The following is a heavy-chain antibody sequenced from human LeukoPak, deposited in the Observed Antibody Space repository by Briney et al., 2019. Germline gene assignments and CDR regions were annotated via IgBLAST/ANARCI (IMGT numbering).Heavy chain of an antibody. CDR2: ISGSGGST. D-gene: IGHD3-10*01. Sequence: GGSQRLSCAASGFTFSSYSMNWVRQAPGKGLEWVSAISGSGGSTYYADSVKGRFTISRDNSKNTLYLQMNSLRAEDTAVYYCAKVGTLWFGELSRATWFDPWGQGTLVTVSS. V-gene: IGHV3-23*01. CDR3: AKVGTLWFGELSRATWFDP. CDR1: GFTFSSYS. J-gene: IGHJ5*02.